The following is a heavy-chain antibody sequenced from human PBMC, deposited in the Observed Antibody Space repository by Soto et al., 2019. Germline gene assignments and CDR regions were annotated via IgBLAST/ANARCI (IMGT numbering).Heavy chain of an antibody. V-gene: IGHV4-59*01. D-gene: IGHD3-3*01. J-gene: IGHJ6*02. Sequence: LSLTCTASGGSISSYYWSWIRQPPGTGLEGSGYIYYSGSTNYNPSLKSRVTISVDTSKNQFSLKLSSVTAADTAVYSCARELLECSTHRGGMDVWGQGTTVTVSS. CDR1: GGSISSYY. CDR3: ARELLECSTHRGGMDV. CDR2: IYYSGST.